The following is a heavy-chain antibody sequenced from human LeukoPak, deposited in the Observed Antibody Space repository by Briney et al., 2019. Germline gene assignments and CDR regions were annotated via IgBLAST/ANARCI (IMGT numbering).Heavy chain of an antibody. CDR1: GFTFSSYS. Sequence: GGSLRLSCAASGFTFSSYSMNWVRQAPGKGLEWVSSISSSSSYIYYADSVKGRFTISRDNAKNSLYLQMNSLRAEDTAVYYCARDWTTMAGDYYYGMDVWGQGTTVTVSS. D-gene: IGHD3-10*02. CDR2: ISSSSSYI. CDR3: ARDWTTMAGDYYYGMDV. V-gene: IGHV3-21*01. J-gene: IGHJ6*02.